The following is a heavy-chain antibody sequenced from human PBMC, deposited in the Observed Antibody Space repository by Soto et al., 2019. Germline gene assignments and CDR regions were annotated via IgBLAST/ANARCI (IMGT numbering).Heavy chain of an antibody. CDR1: GYTFTSYA. CDR2: INAGNGNT. Sequence: GASVKVSCKASGYTFTSYAMHWVRQAPGQRLEWMGWINAGNGNTKYSQKFQGRVTITRDTSASTAYMELSSLRSEDTAVYYCASHSTVPAHPDDIVVVPAAMRVYYYYYGMDVWGQGTTVTVSS. V-gene: IGHV1-3*01. J-gene: IGHJ6*02. D-gene: IGHD2-2*01. CDR3: ASHSTVPAHPDDIVVVPAAMRVYYYYYGMDV.